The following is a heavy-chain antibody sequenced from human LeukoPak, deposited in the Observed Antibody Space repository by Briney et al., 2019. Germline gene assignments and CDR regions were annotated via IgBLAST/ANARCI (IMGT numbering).Heavy chain of an antibody. Sequence: PGGFLRLSCAASGFTFSSYAMSWVRQAPGKGLEWVSAISGSGGSTYYADSVKGRFTISRDNSKNTLYLQMNSLRAEDTAVYYCAKGTHRYSSSWPFDYWGQGTLVTVSS. D-gene: IGHD6-13*01. CDR1: GFTFSSYA. V-gene: IGHV3-23*01. CDR2: ISGSGGST. CDR3: AKGTHRYSSSWPFDY. J-gene: IGHJ4*02.